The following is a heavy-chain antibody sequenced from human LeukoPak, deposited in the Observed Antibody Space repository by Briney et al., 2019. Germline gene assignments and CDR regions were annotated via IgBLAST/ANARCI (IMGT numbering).Heavy chain of an antibody. J-gene: IGHJ4*02. Sequence: GGSLRLSCAASGFTFSNYAVHWVRQAPGKGLEWVAIISYDGSNKFYADSVKGRFTISRDNAKNSLYLQMNSLRAEDTAVYYCARAGFTFSDYFGSFFDYWGQGTLVTVSS. CDR3: ARAGFTFSDYFGSFFDY. CDR2: ISYDGSNK. CDR1: GFTFSNYA. V-gene: IGHV3-30*04. D-gene: IGHD3-10*01.